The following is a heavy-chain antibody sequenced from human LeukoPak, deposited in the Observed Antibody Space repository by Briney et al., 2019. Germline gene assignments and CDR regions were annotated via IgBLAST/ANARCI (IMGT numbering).Heavy chain of an antibody. CDR3: ARATIVPAAINWFHP. V-gene: IGHV4-30-4*08. CDR2: IYHSETT. D-gene: IGHD2-2*02. CDR1: RRPLRSGDYY. Sequence: PSQTLSLTCTIPRRPLRSGDYYRSWIRQPPGKGLDWIGYIYHSETTYYNPSLKSRVTMSVDTSKNQFSLKLSSVTAADTAVYYCARATIVPAAINWFHPGAQGTLVTVSS. J-gene: IGHJ5*02.